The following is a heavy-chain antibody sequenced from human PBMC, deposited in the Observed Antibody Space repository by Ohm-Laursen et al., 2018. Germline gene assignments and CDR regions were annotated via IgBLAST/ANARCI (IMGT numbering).Heavy chain of an antibody. D-gene: IGHD2-2*01. CDR3: AKCSSRCYYGMDV. J-gene: IGHJ6*02. V-gene: IGHV1-8*01. Sequence: SVKVSCKASGYTFTSYDINRVRQATGQGLEWMGWMNPNSGNTGYAQKFQGRVTMTWNTSISTAYMELSSLRSEDTAVYYCAKCSSRCYYGMDVWGQGTTVTVSS. CDR2: MNPNSGNT. CDR1: GYTFTSYD.